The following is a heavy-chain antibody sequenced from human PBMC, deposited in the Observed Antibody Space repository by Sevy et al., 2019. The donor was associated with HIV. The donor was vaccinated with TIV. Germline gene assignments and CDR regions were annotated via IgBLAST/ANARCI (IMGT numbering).Heavy chain of an antibody. V-gene: IGHV3-30*18. D-gene: IGHD3-10*02. Sequence: GGSLRLSCAASGFTFSSYAMHWVRQAPGKGLEWVAVISYDGSNQNYADSVKGRFTISRDNSKNTLFLQMNSLSANDTAVYFCTKESLRGTYVRGDFDHWGQGTLVTVSS. CDR2: ISYDGSNQ. CDR3: TKESLRGTYVRGDFDH. CDR1: GFTFSSYA. J-gene: IGHJ4*02.